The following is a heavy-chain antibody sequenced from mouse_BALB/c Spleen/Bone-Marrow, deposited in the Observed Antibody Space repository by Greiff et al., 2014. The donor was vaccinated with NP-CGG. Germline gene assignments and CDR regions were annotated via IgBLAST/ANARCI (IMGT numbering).Heavy chain of an antibody. CDR3: AIYFGNYYAMDY. CDR1: GFNIKDTY. J-gene: IGHJ4*01. CDR2: IDPANGNT. Sequence: VQLKESGAELVKPGASVKLSCTASGFNIKDTYMHWVKQRPEQGLEWIGRIDPANGNTKYDPKFQGKAPITADTSSNTAYLQLSSLTSEDTAVYYCAIYFGNYYAMDYWGQGTSVTVSS. D-gene: IGHD2-1*01. V-gene: IGHV14-3*02.